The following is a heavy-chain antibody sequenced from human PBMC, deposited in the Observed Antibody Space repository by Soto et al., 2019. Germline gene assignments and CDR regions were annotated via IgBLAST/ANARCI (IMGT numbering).Heavy chain of an antibody. CDR1: GGSFSGYY. V-gene: IGHV4-34*01. J-gene: IGHJ4*02. D-gene: IGHD1-7*01. CDR2: INHSGST. Sequence: SETLSLTCAVYGGSFSGYYWSWIRQPPGKGLEWIGEINHSGSTNYNPPLKSRVTISVDTSKNQFSLKLSSVTAADTAVYYCASVTGTGTTGATPDQAGPWGQGTLVTVSS. CDR3: ASVTGTGTTGATPDQAGP.